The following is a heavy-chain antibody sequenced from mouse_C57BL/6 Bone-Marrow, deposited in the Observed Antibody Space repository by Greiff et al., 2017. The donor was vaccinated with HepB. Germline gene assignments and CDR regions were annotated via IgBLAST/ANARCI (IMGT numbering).Heavy chain of an antibody. V-gene: IGHV5-17*01. D-gene: IGHD1-1*01. CDR1: GFTFSDYG. J-gene: IGHJ4*01. Sequence: EVMLVESGGGLVKPGGSLKLSCAASGFTFSDYGMHWVRQAPEKGLEWVAYISSGSSTIYYADTVKGRFTISRDNAKNTLFLQMTSLRSEDTAMYYCVIYYYYYYAMDYWGQGTSVTVSS. CDR3: VIYYYYYYAMDY. CDR2: ISSGSSTI.